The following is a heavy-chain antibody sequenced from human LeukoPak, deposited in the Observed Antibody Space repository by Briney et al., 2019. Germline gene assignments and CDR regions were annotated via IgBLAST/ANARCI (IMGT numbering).Heavy chain of an antibody. Sequence: SETLSLTCTVSDGSISSSYWSWIRQPPGKGLEWIGYIYYSGTTNYNPSLKSRVTISVDTFKNQFSLKLSSVTAADTAVYYCARGVYIAAAQYGYWGQGTLVTVSS. J-gene: IGHJ4*02. CDR1: DGSISSSY. CDR2: IYYSGTT. D-gene: IGHD6-13*01. CDR3: ARGVYIAAAQYGY. V-gene: IGHV4-59*01.